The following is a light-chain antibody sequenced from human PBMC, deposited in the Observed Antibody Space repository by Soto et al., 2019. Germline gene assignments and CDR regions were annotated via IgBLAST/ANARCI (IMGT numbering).Light chain of an antibody. CDR1: QSVSSN. J-gene: IGKJ5*01. CDR3: QQYNSWPPIS. CDR2: GAY. V-gene: IGKV3-15*01. Sequence: MPQEQATLSMSPGERATLSGRDSQSVSSNLAWYQQKPGQPPRLLIYGAYTRAAGVPARFSGSGSGTEFTLTITSLQSEDIVLSYCQQYNSWPPISFGQGTRVEFK.